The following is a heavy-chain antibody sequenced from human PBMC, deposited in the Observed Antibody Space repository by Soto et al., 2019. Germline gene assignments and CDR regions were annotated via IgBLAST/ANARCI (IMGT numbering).Heavy chain of an antibody. CDR1: GFTFHTND. CDR2: ISGGGETT. D-gene: IGHD6-19*01. CDR3: AKNSGWFT. J-gene: IGHJ4*02. Sequence: EVQILESGGGLVQPGGSLRLSCVATGFTFHTNDMSWIRQAPGKGLEWVSLISGGGETTKYADSLKGRFTISRDNSKFTVYLEMNTLRAEDTALYYCAKNSGWFTWGQGTLVTVSS. V-gene: IGHV3-23*01.